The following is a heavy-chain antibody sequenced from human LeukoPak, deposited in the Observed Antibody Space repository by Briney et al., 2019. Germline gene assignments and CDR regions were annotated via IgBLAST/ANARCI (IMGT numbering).Heavy chain of an antibody. D-gene: IGHD6-13*01. J-gene: IGHJ4*02. CDR1: GYTFTGYY. CDR3: ARSSIIAAAGPYYFDY. CDR2: IIPIFGTA. V-gene: IGHV1-69*06. Sequence: SVKVSCKASGYTFTGYYMHWVRQAPGQGLEWMGGIIPIFGTANYAQKFQGRVTITADKSTTTAYMELSSLRSEDTAVYYCARSSIIAAAGPYYFDYWGQGTLVTVSS.